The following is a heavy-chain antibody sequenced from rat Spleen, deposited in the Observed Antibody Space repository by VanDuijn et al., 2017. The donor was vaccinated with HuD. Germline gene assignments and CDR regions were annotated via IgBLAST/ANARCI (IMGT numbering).Heavy chain of an antibody. V-gene: IGHV5-46*01. D-gene: IGHD4-3*01. CDR1: GCTFSSFP. J-gene: IGHJ1*01. CDR3: ARLSGPLWCFDF. CDR2: ISTGDGST. Sequence: EVQLVESGGGLVQPGRSLKLSCAASGCTFSSFPMAWVRQAPTKGLEWVATISTGDGSTYYRDSAKGRFTISRDNAKSTLYLQMNSLKSEDTATYYCARLSGPLWCFDFWGPGTMVTVTS.